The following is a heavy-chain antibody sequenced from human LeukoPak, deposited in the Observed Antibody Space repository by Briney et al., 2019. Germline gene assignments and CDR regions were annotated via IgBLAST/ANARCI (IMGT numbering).Heavy chain of an antibody. J-gene: IGHJ6*03. CDR3: ARDSITMIGPRGGGYYYYMDV. V-gene: IGHV3-7*01. CDR2: IKPDGGEK. D-gene: IGHD3-22*01. Sequence: GGSLRLSCAASGFTFSTYWMSWVRQAPGKGLEWVANIKPDGGEKYYVDSVKGRFTISRDNAKNSLYLQMNSLRAEDTAVYYCARDSITMIGPRGGGYYYYMDVWGKGTTVTVSS. CDR1: GFTFSTYW.